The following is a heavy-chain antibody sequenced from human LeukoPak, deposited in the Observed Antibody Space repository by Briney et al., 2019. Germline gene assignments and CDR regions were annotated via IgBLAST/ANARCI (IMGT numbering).Heavy chain of an antibody. CDR3: ARDYVGVRPAQYPAYYYYYGMDV. CDR2: IIPIFGTA. Sequence: SVKVSCKASGGTFSSYAISWVRQAPGQGLEWMGGIIPIFGTANYAQKFQGRVTITADESTSTAYMELSSLRSEDTAVYYCARDYVGVRPAQYPAYYYYYGMDVWGQGTTVTVSS. J-gene: IGHJ6*02. CDR1: GGTFSSYA. D-gene: IGHD3-16*01. V-gene: IGHV1-69*13.